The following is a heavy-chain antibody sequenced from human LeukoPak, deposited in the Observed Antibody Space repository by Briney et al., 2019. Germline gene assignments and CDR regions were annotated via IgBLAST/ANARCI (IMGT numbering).Heavy chain of an antibody. D-gene: IGHD3-3*01. CDR2: IYYSGST. V-gene: IGHV4-39*01. CDR1: GGSISSSSYY. Sequence: SETLSLTCTVSGGSISSSSYYWGWIRQPPGKWLEWIGSIYYSGSTYYNPSLKSRVTISVDTSKNQFSLKLSSVTAADTAVYYCARRSGSITILAYFDYWGQGTLVTVSS. CDR3: ARRSGSITILAYFDY. J-gene: IGHJ4*02.